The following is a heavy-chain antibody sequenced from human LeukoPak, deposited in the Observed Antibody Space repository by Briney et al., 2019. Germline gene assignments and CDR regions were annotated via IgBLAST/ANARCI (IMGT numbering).Heavy chain of an antibody. CDR3: ARGGKLDYYDSSGYYDPLYYY. D-gene: IGHD3-22*01. Sequence: SETLSLTCAVYGGSFSGYHWSWIRQPPGKGLEWIGEINHSGSTNYNPSLKSRVTISVDTSKNQFSLKLSSVTAADTAVYYCARGGKLDYYDSSGYYDPLYYYWGQGTLVTVSS. CDR2: INHSGST. CDR1: GGSFSGYH. J-gene: IGHJ4*02. V-gene: IGHV4-34*01.